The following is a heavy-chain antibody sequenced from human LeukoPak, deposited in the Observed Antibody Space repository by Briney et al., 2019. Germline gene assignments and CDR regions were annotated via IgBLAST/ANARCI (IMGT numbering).Heavy chain of an antibody. CDR2: INPNSGGT. V-gene: IGHV1-2*02. CDR3: ARDLRRDIVVVPAAAY. J-gene: IGHJ4*02. D-gene: IGHD2-2*01. Sequence: GASVKVSCKASGYTFTGYYMHWVRQAPGQGLEWMGWINPNSGGTNYAQKFQGRVTMTRDTSISTAYMELSRLRSDDTAVYYCARDLRRDIVVVPAAAYWGQGTLVTVSS. CDR1: GYTFTGYY.